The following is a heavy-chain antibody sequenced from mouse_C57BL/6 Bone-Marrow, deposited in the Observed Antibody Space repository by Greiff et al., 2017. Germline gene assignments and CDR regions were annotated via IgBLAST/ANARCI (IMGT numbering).Heavy chain of an antibody. CDR3: ARHDGNYEFAY. Sequence: VKLVESGGDLVKPGGSLKLSCAASGFTFSSYGMSWVRQTPDKRLEWVATISSGGSYTYYPDSVKGRFTISRDNAKNTLYLQMSSLKSEDTAMYYCARHDGNYEFAYWGQGTLVTVSA. CDR1: GFTFSSYG. V-gene: IGHV5-6*01. J-gene: IGHJ3*01. CDR2: ISSGGSYT. D-gene: IGHD2-1*01.